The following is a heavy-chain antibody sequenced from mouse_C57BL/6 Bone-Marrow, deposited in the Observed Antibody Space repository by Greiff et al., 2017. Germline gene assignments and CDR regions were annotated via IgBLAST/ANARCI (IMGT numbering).Heavy chain of an antibody. Sequence: QVQLQQSGAELVMPGASVKLSCKASGYTFTSYWMHWVKQRPGQGLEWIGEIDPSDSYTNYNQKFKGKSTLTVHKSSRTAYMQLSSLTSEDSAVDYCARGLFDYWGQGTTLTVSS. CDR3: ARGLFDY. J-gene: IGHJ2*01. CDR2: IDPSDSYT. CDR1: GYTFTSYW. V-gene: IGHV1-69*01.